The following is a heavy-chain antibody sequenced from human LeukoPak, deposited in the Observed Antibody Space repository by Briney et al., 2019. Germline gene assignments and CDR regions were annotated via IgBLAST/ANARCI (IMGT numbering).Heavy chain of an antibody. CDR1: GASVSSGSYY. D-gene: IGHD3-3*01. Sequence: LETLSLTCTVSGASVSSGSYYWSWIRQPPGKGLEWIGYIYNSGSTNYNPSLKSRVTILVDTSKNQFSLKLSSVTAADTAVYYCARGSAYWGQGTLVTVSS. V-gene: IGHV4-61*01. CDR3: ARGSAY. J-gene: IGHJ4*02. CDR2: IYNSGST.